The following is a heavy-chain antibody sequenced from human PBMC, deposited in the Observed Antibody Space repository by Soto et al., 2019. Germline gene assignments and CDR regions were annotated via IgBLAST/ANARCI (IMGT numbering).Heavy chain of an antibody. Sequence: SETLSLTCTVSGGSISSSIYYWGWIRQPPGRGLEWIGIIDYSGTTYYNPSLKSRLTMSVDTSKNHFSLNLSSVTAADTAVYYCARRTGSSTYYSDYWGQGALVTVSS. CDR3: ARRTGSSTYYSDY. D-gene: IGHD6-6*01. CDR1: GGSISSSIYY. V-gene: IGHV4-39*02. CDR2: IDYSGTT. J-gene: IGHJ4*02.